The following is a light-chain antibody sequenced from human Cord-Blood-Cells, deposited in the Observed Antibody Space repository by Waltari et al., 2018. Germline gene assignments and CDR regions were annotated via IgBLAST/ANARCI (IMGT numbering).Light chain of an antibody. J-gene: IGLJ2*01. CDR1: SSDVGSYNF. Sequence: QSALTQPAPGSGSPGQSITISCTGTSSDVGSYNFVSWYQQHPGKAPKLMIYEGSKRPSGVSNRFSGSKSGNTASLTISGLQAEDEADYYCCSYAGSSTFVVFGGGTKLTVL. CDR2: EGS. CDR3: CSYAGSSTFVV. V-gene: IGLV2-23*01.